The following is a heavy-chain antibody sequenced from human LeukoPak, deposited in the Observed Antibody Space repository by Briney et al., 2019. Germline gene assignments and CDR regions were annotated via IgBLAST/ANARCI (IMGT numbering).Heavy chain of an antibody. CDR1: GYTFTGYY. CDR3: ARDADDYGDYVNAFDI. CDR2: INPNSGGT. Sequence: ASVKVSCKASGYTFTGYYMHWVRQAPGQGLEWMGWINPNSGGTNYAQKFQGWVTMTRDTSISTAYMGLSRLRSDDTAVYYCARDADDYGDYVNAFDIWGQGTMVTVSS. J-gene: IGHJ3*02. V-gene: IGHV1-2*04. D-gene: IGHD4-17*01.